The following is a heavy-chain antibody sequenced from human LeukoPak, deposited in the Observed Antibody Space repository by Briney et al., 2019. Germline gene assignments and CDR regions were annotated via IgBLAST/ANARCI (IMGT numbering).Heavy chain of an antibody. J-gene: IGHJ4*02. Sequence: SVKVSCKASGGTFSSYAISWVRQAPGQGLEWMGGIIPIFGTANYAQKFQGRVTITADESTSTAYMELSSLRSEDTAVYYCARVIAVAGPHYFDYWGQGTLVAVSS. V-gene: IGHV1-69*13. D-gene: IGHD6-19*01. CDR2: IIPIFGTA. CDR3: ARVIAVAGPHYFDY. CDR1: GGTFSSYA.